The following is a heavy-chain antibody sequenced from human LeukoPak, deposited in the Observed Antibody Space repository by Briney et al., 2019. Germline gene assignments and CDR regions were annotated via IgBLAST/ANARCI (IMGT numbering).Heavy chain of an antibody. J-gene: IGHJ4*02. D-gene: IGHD1-1*01. V-gene: IGHV4-38-2*01. CDR3: ARRVAWGHLDGEDYFDY. Sequence: PSETLSLTCAVSGYSISTGYYWGWIRQPPGKGLEWIGIIYRSGNTYYNPSLKSRLTISVDTSRNQFSLKLSSVTAADTAVYYCARRVAWGHLDGEDYFDYWGQGTLVTVSS. CDR2: IYRSGNT. CDR1: GYSISTGYY.